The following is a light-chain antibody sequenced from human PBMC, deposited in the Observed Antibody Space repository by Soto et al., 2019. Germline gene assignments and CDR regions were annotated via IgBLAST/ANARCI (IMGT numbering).Light chain of an antibody. CDR2: DVS. V-gene: IGLV2-11*01. Sequence: SVLTQPRSVSGSPGQSVTISCTGTSSDVGGYNYVSWYQQHPGKAPKLVLYDVSNRPSGVPDRFSGSKSGNTDSLSISGLQSEDEAEYYCCSYEGSYSFYVVVPGTKVTGL. J-gene: IGLJ1*01. CDR1: SSDVGGYNY. CDR3: CSYEGSYSFYV.